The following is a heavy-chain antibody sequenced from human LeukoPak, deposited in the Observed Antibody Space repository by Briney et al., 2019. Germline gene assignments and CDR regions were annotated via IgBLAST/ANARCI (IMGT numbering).Heavy chain of an antibody. CDR2: MNPNSGNT. Sequence: ASVKVSRKASGYTFTSYDINWVRQATGQGLEWMGWMNPNSGNTGYAQKFQGRVTMTRNTSISTAYMELSSLRSEDTAVYYCARGGYEHNWFDPWGQGTLVTVSS. J-gene: IGHJ5*02. CDR3: ARGGYEHNWFDP. CDR1: GYTFTSYD. V-gene: IGHV1-8*01. D-gene: IGHD2-15*01.